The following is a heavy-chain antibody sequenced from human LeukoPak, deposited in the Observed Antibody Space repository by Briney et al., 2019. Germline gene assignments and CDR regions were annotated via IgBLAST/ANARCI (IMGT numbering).Heavy chain of an antibody. CDR2: ISASGVMT. J-gene: IGHJ6*04. CDR1: GFTFSSYA. Sequence: GGSLRLSCAASGFTFSSYAMTWVRQAPGKGLEWVSSISASGVMTYYADSVKGRFTVSRDNSKNSLYLQMNSLTAADTAVYYCAELGITMIGGVWGKGTTVTISS. CDR3: AELGITMIGGV. D-gene: IGHD3-10*02. V-gene: IGHV3-23*01.